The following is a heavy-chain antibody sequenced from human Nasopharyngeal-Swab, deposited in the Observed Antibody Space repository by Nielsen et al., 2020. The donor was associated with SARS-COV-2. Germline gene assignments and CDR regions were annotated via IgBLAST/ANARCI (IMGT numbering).Heavy chain of an antibody. D-gene: IGHD6-13*01. V-gene: IGHV2-70*11. CDR2: IDWDDDK. J-gene: IGHJ6*02. CDR1: GFSLSTSGMC. CDR3: ARIPFAADYYYYGMDV. Sequence: SGPTLVNPTQTLTLTCTFSGFSLSTSGMCVSWIRQPPGKALEWLARIDWDDDKYYSTSLKTRLTISKDTSKNQVVLTMTNMDPVDTATYYCARIPFAADYYYYGMDVWGQGTTVTVSS.